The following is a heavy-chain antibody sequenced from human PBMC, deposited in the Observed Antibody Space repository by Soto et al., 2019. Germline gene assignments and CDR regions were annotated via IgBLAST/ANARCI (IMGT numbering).Heavy chain of an antibody. CDR3: ARFIDY. V-gene: IGHV4-31*03. Sequence: QVQLQESGPGLVKPSQTLSLTCTVSGVSISSGGYYWNWIRQHPGKGLEWIGYIYYSGFTYYSPSLKSRVNISVDKSKNHFSLKLISVTAADTAVYYCARFIDYWGQGTLVTVSS. J-gene: IGHJ4*02. CDR2: IYYSGFT. CDR1: GVSISSGGYY.